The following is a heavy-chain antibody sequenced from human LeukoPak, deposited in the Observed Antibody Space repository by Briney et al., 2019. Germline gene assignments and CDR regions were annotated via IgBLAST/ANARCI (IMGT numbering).Heavy chain of an antibody. CDR2: INPDSGGT. CDR1: GYTFTGYY. V-gene: IGHV1-2*02. Sequence: ASVKVSCKASGYTFTGYYLHWVRQAPGQGLEWMGWINPDSGGTSYAQRFQGRVAVTRDTSISTTYMELYSLRSDDTAVYYCARVYSSGSFYLYWGQGTLVTVSS. CDR3: ARVYSSGSFYLY. J-gene: IGHJ4*02. D-gene: IGHD3-10*01.